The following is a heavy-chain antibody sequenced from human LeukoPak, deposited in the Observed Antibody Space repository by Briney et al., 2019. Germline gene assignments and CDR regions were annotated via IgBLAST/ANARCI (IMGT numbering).Heavy chain of an antibody. D-gene: IGHD3-3*01. V-gene: IGHV1-69*04. CDR2: IIPILGIA. CDR1: GGTFSSYA. CDR3: ARDLRVYDFWSGYNWFDP. J-gene: IGHJ5*02. Sequence: SVKVSCKASGGTFSSYAISWVRQAPRQGLEWMGRIIPILGIANYAQKFQGRVTITADKSTSTAYMELSSLRSEDTAVYYCARDLRVYDFWSGYNWFDPWGQGTLVTVSS.